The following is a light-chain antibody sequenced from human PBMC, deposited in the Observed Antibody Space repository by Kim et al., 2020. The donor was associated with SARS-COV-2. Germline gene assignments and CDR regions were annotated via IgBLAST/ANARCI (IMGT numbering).Light chain of an antibody. J-gene: IGLJ3*02. V-gene: IGLV5-52*01. Sequence: MLSRSFSVRGFGRRWYQQTPGNPPRYLLYYHSDSNECQGSGAPIRFSGSDDAAANAGILRISGLQPEDEADYYCGTWHSNSKTPWVFGGGTQLTVL. CDR1: RSFSVRGFG. CDR2: YHSDSNE. CDR3: GTWHSNSKTPWV.